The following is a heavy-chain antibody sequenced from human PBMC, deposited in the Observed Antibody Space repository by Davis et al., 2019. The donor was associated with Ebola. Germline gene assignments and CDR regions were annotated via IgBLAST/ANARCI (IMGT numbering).Heavy chain of an antibody. CDR2: INHSGST. V-gene: IGHV4-34*01. Sequence: PSETLSLTCAVSGGSISSGGYSWSWIRQPPGKGLEWIGEINHSGSTNYNPSLKSRVTISVDTSKNQFSLKLSSVTAADTAVYYCARGGSTVTSSIDYWGQGTLVTVSS. D-gene: IGHD4-17*01. CDR3: ARGGSTVTSSIDY. J-gene: IGHJ4*02. CDR1: GGSISSGGYS.